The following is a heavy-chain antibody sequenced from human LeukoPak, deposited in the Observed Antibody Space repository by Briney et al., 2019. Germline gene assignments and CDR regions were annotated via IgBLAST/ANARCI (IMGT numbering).Heavy chain of an antibody. CDR3: ARGWSILRGGDWFDP. D-gene: IGHD3-3*02. J-gene: IGHJ5*02. CDR2: IYHSGTT. Sequence: SETLSLTCTVSDYSISSGDYWGWIRQPPGKGLEWIGSIYHSGTTYYTPSLKSRVTISVDTSKNQFSLKLSSVTAADTAAYYCARGWSILRGGDWFDPWGQGTLVTISS. V-gene: IGHV4-38-2*02. CDR1: DYSISSGDY.